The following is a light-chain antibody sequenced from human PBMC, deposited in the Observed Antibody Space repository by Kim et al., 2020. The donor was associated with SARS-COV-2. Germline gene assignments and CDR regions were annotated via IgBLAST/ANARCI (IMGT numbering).Light chain of an antibody. Sequence: AAVGDRVTITGRASQGVSSWLAWYQQKPEKAPKSLIYAASNLQSGVPSRFSGSGSGTDFTLTISSLQPEDSATYYCQQYNSYPRTFGQGTKVDIK. CDR1: QGVSSW. V-gene: IGKV1D-16*01. CDR3: QQYNSYPRT. J-gene: IGKJ1*01. CDR2: AAS.